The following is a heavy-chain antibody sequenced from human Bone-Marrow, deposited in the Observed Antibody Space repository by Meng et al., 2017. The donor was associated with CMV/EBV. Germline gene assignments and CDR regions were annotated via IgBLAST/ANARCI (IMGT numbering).Heavy chain of an antibody. CDR1: GFTFGDYA. CDR2: IKQDGTEK. V-gene: IGHV3-7*01. Sequence: GGSLRLSCIVSGFTFGDYAVSWVRQAPGKGLEWVANIKQDGTEKYYVDSARGRFTISRDNAKTSLYLQMNNLRAEDTAIYYCAREKDVGPSVFPYWGQGTLVTVSS. J-gene: IGHJ4*02. CDR3: AREKDVGPSVFPY. D-gene: IGHD1-26*01.